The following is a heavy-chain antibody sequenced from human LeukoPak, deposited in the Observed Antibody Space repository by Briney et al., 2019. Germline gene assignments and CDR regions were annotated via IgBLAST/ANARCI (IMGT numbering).Heavy chain of an antibody. J-gene: IGHJ3*02. V-gene: IGHV4-34*01. CDR2: INHSGST. D-gene: IGHD2-2*02. Sequence: SETLSLTCAVYGGPFSGYYWSWIRQPPGKGLEWIGEINHSGSTNYNPSLKSRVTISVDTSTNQFSLKLSSVTAADTAVYYCASPNCSSTSCYTQYAFDIWGQGTMVTVSS. CDR3: ASPNCSSTSCYTQYAFDI. CDR1: GGPFSGYY.